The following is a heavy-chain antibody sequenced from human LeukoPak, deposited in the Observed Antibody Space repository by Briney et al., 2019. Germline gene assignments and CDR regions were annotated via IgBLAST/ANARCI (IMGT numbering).Heavy chain of an antibody. Sequence: GGSLRLSCAAPGFTFSSYGMHWVRQAPGKGLEWVAVISYDGSNKYYADSVKGRFTISRDNSKNTLYLQMNSLRAEDTAVYYCAKDRSSSWPTLMDYWGQGTLVTVSS. J-gene: IGHJ4*02. CDR1: GFTFSSYG. CDR2: ISYDGSNK. CDR3: AKDRSSSWPTLMDY. V-gene: IGHV3-30*18. D-gene: IGHD6-13*01.